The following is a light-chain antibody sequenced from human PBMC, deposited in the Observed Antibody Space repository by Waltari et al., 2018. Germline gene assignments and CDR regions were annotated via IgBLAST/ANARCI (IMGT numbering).Light chain of an antibody. Sequence: DIVMTQSPLSLPVTPGEPASISCRSSQSLLNSNGYTYFDWYLQKPGQSPQLLIYFGSNRASGVPDRFSGSGSGTYFTLKISRVEAEDVGVYYCMQALHTPYTFGQGTKLEIK. CDR1: QSLLNSNGYTY. CDR2: FGS. CDR3: MQALHTPYT. V-gene: IGKV2-28*01. J-gene: IGKJ2*01.